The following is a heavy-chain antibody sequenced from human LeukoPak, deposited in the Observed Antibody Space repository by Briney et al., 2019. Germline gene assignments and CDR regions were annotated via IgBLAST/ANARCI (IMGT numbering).Heavy chain of an antibody. Sequence: PGGSLRLSCAASGFTVSSNYMSWVRQAPGKGLEWVSVIYSGGSTYYADSVKGRFTISRDNSKNTLYLQMNSLRAEDTAVYYCARGKWELLLYYYYYMDVWAKGPRSPSP. J-gene: IGHJ6*03. V-gene: IGHV3-53*01. CDR1: GFTVSSNY. D-gene: IGHD1-26*01. CDR2: IYSGGST. CDR3: ARGKWELLLYYYYYMDV.